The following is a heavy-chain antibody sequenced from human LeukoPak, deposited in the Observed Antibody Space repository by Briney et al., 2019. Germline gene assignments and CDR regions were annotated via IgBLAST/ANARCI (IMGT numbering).Heavy chain of an antibody. D-gene: IGHD2-2*01. CDR3: ARAGYCSSTSCFMMGVWFDP. CDR1: GYTFTGYY. J-gene: IGHJ5*02. Sequence: ASVKVSCKASGYTFTGYYMHWVRQAPGQGLEWMGWINPNSGGTNYAQKFQGWVTMTRDTSISTAYMELSRLRSDDTAVYYCARAGYCSSTSCFMMGVWFDPWGQGTLVTVSS. V-gene: IGHV1-2*04. CDR2: INPNSGGT.